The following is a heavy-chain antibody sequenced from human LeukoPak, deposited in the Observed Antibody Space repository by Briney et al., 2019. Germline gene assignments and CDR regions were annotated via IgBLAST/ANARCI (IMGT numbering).Heavy chain of an antibody. V-gene: IGHV3-23*01. J-gene: IGHJ4*02. CDR3: ARAGFVVVTEEYYFDY. Sequence: GGSLRLSCAASGFTFSSYAMSWVRQAPGKGLEWVSSISGTGGSTYHADSVKGRFTISRDNSKNTLYLQMNSLRAEDTAVYYCARAGFVVVTEEYYFDYWGQGTLVTVSS. CDR1: GFTFSSYA. CDR2: ISGTGGST. D-gene: IGHD2-21*02.